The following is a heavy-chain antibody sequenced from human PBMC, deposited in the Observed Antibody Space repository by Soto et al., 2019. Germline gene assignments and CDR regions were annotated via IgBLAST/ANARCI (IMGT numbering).Heavy chain of an antibody. Sequence: SETLSLTCTVSGGSITTNYWSWIRQPPGKGLEWIGEINHSGSTNYNPSLKSRVTISVDTSKNQFSLKLTSVTAADTAVYYCARDKITGLFDYWGQGTLVTVSS. CDR3: ARDKITGLFDY. J-gene: IGHJ4*02. CDR2: INHSGST. V-gene: IGHV4-34*01. D-gene: IGHD2-8*02. CDR1: GGSITTNY.